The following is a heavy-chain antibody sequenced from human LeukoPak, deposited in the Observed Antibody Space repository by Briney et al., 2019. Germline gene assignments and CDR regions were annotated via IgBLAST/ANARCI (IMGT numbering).Heavy chain of an antibody. Sequence: SETLSLTCTVSGGSMSSSSYYWGWIRQSPGKGLEWIGSIYYSGANHYNPSLKSRVTMSVDTSKNQFSVMLTSVTATDTAVYYCVRVRGYWLVRGYLDYWGQGTQVTVSS. D-gene: IGHD6-19*01. CDR3: VRVRGYWLVRGYLDY. J-gene: IGHJ4*02. CDR2: IYYSGAN. V-gene: IGHV4-39*02. CDR1: GGSMSSSSYY.